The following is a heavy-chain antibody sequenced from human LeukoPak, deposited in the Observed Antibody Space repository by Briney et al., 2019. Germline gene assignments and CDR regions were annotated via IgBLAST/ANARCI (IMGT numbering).Heavy chain of an antibody. CDR2: IKQDGSEK. V-gene: IGHV3-7*03. CDR1: GFTFSSYW. Sequence: GGSLRLSCAASGFTFSSYWMSWVRQAPGKGLEWVANIKQDGSEKYYVDSVRGRFTISRDNAKNSLYLQMNSLRAEDTAVYYCARRGCDYDSSGYYYCSWFDPWGQGTLVTVSS. CDR3: ARRGCDYDSSGYYYCSWFDP. J-gene: IGHJ5*02. D-gene: IGHD3-22*01.